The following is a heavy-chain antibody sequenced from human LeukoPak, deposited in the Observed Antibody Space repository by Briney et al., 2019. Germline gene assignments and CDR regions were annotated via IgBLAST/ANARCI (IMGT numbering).Heavy chain of an antibody. D-gene: IGHD2-15*01. CDR2: SRNKASSYTT. V-gene: IGHV3-72*01. J-gene: IGHJ5*02. CDR1: GFKFSDHY. CDR3: AREYVGTVAATPFEANWFDP. Sequence: GGSLRLSCAASGFKFSDHYIDWVRQAPGKGLEWVGRSRNKASSYTTEYAASVEGRFTISRDVSESSLYLQMNSLRTEDTAVYYCAREYVGTVAATPFEANWFDPWGQGTLVTVSS.